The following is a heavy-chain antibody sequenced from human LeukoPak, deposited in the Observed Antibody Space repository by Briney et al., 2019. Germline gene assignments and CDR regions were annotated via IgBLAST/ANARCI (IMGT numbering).Heavy chain of an antibody. D-gene: IGHD6-13*01. CDR3: AKSSSWYRLEH. CDR2: ISSSGSTI. J-gene: IGHJ4*02. CDR1: GFTFSSYE. V-gene: IGHV3-48*03. Sequence: GGSLRLSCAASGFTFSSYEMNWVRQAPGKGLEWVSYISSSGSTIYYADSVKGRFTISRDNAKNSLYLQLNSLRVDDTAIYYCAKSSSWYRLEHWGQGTLVTVSA.